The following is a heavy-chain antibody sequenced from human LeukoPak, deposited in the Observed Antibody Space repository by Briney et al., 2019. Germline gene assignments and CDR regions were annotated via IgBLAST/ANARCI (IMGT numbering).Heavy chain of an antibody. D-gene: IGHD5-18*01. V-gene: IGHV1-46*01. CDR3: ASDPYSPPWGFDY. CDR1: GYTFTSYY. CDR2: INPSGGST. Sequence: ASVKVSCKASGYTFTSYYMHWVRQDPGQGLEWMGIINPSGGSTSYAQKFQGRVTMTTDTSTSTAYMELRSLRSDDTAVYYCASDPYSPPWGFDYWGQGTLVTVSS. J-gene: IGHJ4*02.